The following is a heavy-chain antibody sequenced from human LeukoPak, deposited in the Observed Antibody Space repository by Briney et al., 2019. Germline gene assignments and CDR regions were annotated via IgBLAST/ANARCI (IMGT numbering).Heavy chain of an antibody. Sequence: SETLSLTCTVSGGSISSYYWSWIRQPPGKGLEWIGYIYYSGSTNYNPSLKSRVTISVDTSKNQFPLKLSSVTAADTAVYYCASYSGSYFFDYWGQGTLVTVSS. J-gene: IGHJ4*02. CDR1: GGSISSYY. D-gene: IGHD1-26*01. V-gene: IGHV4-59*01. CDR3: ASYSGSYFFDY. CDR2: IYYSGST.